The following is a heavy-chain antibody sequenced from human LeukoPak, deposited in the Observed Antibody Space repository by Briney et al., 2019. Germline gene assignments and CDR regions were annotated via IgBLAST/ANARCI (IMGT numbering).Heavy chain of an antibody. CDR3: AREYCEDIVVVPAACHFDY. Sequence: SVKVSCKASGGTFSSYRITWVRQAPGQGLEWVGRIIPVFGTANYAQKFQGRVTITTDESTSTAYMELSSLRSEDTAVYYCAREYCEDIVVVPAACHFDYWGQGTLVTVSS. J-gene: IGHJ4*02. D-gene: IGHD2-2*01. CDR2: IIPVFGTA. V-gene: IGHV1-69*05. CDR1: GGTFSSYR.